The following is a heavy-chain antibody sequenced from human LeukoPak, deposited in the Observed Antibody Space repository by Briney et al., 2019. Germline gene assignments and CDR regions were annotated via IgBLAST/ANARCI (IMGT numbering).Heavy chain of an antibody. CDR1: GFTFSSYA. CDR2: ISGSGGST. CDR3: AKDRSGSLELSAFDI. V-gene: IGHV3-23*01. J-gene: IGHJ3*02. Sequence: GGSLRLSCAASGFTFSSYARSWVRQAPGKGLGWVSAISGSGGSTYYADSVKGRFTISRDNSKNTLYLQMNSLRAEDTAVYYCAKDRSGSLELSAFDIWGQGTMVTVSS. D-gene: IGHD1-26*01.